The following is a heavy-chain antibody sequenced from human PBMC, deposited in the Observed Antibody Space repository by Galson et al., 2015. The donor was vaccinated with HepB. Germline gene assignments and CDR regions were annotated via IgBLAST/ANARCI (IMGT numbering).Heavy chain of an antibody. CDR1: GYTFTGYY. V-gene: IGHV1-2*02. CDR3: ARIHYDFWSTYPYFDY. Sequence: SVKVSCKASGYTFTGYYMQWVRQAPGQGLEWMGWINPISGATNYALKFQGRVTMTRDTSISTAYVELSRLRSDDTAVYYCARIHYDFWSTYPYFDYWGQGTLATVSS. J-gene: IGHJ4*02. D-gene: IGHD3-3*01. CDR2: INPISGAT.